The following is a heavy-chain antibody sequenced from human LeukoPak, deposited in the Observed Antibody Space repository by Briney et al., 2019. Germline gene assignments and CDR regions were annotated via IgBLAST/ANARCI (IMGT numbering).Heavy chain of an antibody. J-gene: IGHJ4*02. D-gene: IGHD3-10*01. Sequence: GGSLRLSRAASGFTFSSYGMHWVRQAPGKGLEWVAVISYDGSNKYYADSVKGRFTISRDNSKNTLYLQMNSLRAEDTAVYYCAKVGWFGDFDYWGQGTLVTVSS. CDR1: GFTFSSYG. CDR3: AKVGWFGDFDY. V-gene: IGHV3-30*18. CDR2: ISYDGSNK.